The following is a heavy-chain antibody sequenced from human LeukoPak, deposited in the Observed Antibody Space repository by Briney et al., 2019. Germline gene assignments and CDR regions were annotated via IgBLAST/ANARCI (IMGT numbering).Heavy chain of an antibody. V-gene: IGHV3-7*01. CDR2: IKQDGSEK. J-gene: IGHJ4*02. Sequence: WMXXVRQAPGXGLXGVANIKQDGSEKYYVDSVKGRFTISRDNAKNSLYLQMNSLRAEDTAVYYCASQYDSSGYYGDYWGQGTLVTVSS. D-gene: IGHD3-22*01. CDR3: ASQYDSSGYYGDY. CDR1: W.